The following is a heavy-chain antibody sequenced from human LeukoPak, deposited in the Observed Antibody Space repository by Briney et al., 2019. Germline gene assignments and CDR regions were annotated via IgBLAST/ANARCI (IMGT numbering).Heavy chain of an antibody. D-gene: IGHD1-26*01. CDR2: INSDGSST. CDR3: AGGWDYFDY. Sequence: GGSLRLSCAASGFTFSSYWMHWVRRAPGKGLVWVSRINSDGSSTSYADSVKGRFTISRDNAKNTLYLQVNSLRAEDTAVYYCAGGWDYFDYWGQGTLVTVSS. J-gene: IGHJ4*02. CDR1: GFTFSSYW. V-gene: IGHV3-74*01.